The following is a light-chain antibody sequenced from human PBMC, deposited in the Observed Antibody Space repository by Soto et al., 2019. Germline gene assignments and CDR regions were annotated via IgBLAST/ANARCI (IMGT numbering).Light chain of an antibody. CDR3: QQTYGTPQT. V-gene: IGKV1-5*01. J-gene: IGKJ1*01. Sequence: DIQMSQSPSTLSASVGDKVTITRRASQSISSWLAWYQRKPGKAPRLLIIDASSSKSGVPSRFSGSGSGTDFTLTISSLQPEDFATYYCQQTYGTPQTFGQGTKVDI. CDR1: QSISSW. CDR2: DAS.